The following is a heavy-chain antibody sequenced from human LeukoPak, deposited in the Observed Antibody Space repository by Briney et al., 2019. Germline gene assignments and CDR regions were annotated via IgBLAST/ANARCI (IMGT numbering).Heavy chain of an antibody. CDR2: ILPIFGTA. CDR1: GGTFSSYA. CDR3: ARRAIHVAFVI. D-gene: IGHD2-21*01. J-gene: IGHJ3*02. V-gene: IGHV1-69*06. Sequence: SVKVSCEASGGTFSSYAITWVRQAPGQGLEWVGGILPIFGTANYAQKLQGRVTVSADKSTSTAYMELSSLRSEDTAVYYCARRAIHVAFVIWGQGTMDTASS.